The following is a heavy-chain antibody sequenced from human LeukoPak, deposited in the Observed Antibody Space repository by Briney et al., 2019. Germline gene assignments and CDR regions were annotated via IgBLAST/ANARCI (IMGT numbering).Heavy chain of an antibody. CDR3: VTDGGQLPYFTY. CDR1: GFTFPNAW. J-gene: IGHJ1*01. Sequence: GGSLRLSCAASGFTFPNAWIYWVRQAPGKGLEWVGRIKKKTDRRTTDYAAHVEGRFTISRDDSRNTVYLQMDSMKTEDTAVYYCVTDGGQLPYFTYWGQGTLVTVSS. CDR2: IKKKTDRRTT. V-gene: IGHV3-15*01. D-gene: IGHD3-3*01.